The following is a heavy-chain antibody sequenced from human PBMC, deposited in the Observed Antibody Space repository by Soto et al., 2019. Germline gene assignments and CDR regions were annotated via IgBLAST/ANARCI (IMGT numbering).Heavy chain of an antibody. D-gene: IGHD1-7*01. CDR2: VCSSGTT. V-gene: IGHV4-39*01. CDR3: GRHRRETRTYAQPLDN. J-gene: IGHJ4*02. CDR1: GDSISGCDYF. Sequence: KTSETLSLTCSVSGDSISGCDYFWGWARQPPGKGLAWIGSVCSSGTTYYNPPLKSRVTISVDTSNNQFSLSLTSVTAADTAVYFCGRHRRETRTYAQPLDNWGQGILVTVSS.